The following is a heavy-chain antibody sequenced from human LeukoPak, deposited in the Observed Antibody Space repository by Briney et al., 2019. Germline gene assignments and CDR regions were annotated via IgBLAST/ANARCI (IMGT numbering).Heavy chain of an antibody. Sequence: DPPETLSLTCAVYGGSFSGYYWSWIRQPPGKGLEWIGEINHSGSTNYNPSLKSRVTISVDTSKNQFSLKLSSVTAADTAVYYCASVNSTPYPWGQGTLVTVSS. J-gene: IGHJ4*02. CDR3: ASVNSTPYP. CDR2: INHSGST. D-gene: IGHD2-15*01. V-gene: IGHV4-34*01. CDR1: GGSFSGYY.